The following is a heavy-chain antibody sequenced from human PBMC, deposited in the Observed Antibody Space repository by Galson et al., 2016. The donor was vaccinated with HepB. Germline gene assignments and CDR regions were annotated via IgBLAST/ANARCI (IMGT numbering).Heavy chain of an antibody. CDR2: IYHSGST. V-gene: IGHV4-39*01. CDR3: ARPAANAFDI. J-gene: IGHJ3*02. Sequence: SETLSLTCTVSGGSISSSSYYWDWIRQPPGKGLEWIGSIYHSGSTHYNPSLKSRVIISVDTSKNQFSLKLSSLTAADTAVYYCARPAANAFDIWGQGTMVTVSS. CDR1: GGSISSSSYY.